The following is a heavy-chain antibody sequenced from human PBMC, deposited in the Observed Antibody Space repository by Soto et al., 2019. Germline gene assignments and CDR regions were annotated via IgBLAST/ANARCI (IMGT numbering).Heavy chain of an antibody. CDR1: GFTFGNYG. CDR3: AKDCVSGSVDYYFDF. D-gene: IGHD5-12*01. V-gene: IGHV3-30*18. Sequence: VGSLRLSCEASGFTFGNYGMHWVRQAPGKGLERVAVISYDGSDKYHADSVKGRFTISRDNSKNTLYLQMNSLRAEDTAVYYCAKDCVSGSVDYYFDFWGQGTLVTVSS. J-gene: IGHJ4*02. CDR2: ISYDGSDK.